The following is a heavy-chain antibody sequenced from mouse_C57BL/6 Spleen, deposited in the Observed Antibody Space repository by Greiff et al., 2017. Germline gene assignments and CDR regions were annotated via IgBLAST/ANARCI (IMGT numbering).Heavy chain of an antibody. CDR1: GYSITSGYY. J-gene: IGHJ3*01. D-gene: IGHD1-1*01. V-gene: IGHV3-6*01. CDR3: ARGDTTERFAY. CDR2: ISYDGSN. Sequence: EVQRVESGPGLVKPSQSLSLTCSVTGYSITSGYYWNWIRQFPGNKLEWMGYISYDGSNNYNPSLKNRISITRDTSKNQFFLKLNSVTTEDTATYYCARGDTTERFAYWGQGTLVTVSA.